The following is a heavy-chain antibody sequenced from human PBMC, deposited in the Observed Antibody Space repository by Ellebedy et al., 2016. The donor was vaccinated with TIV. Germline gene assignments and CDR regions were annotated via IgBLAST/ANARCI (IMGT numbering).Heavy chain of an antibody. Sequence: GGSLRLSCSASGFTYSTYAMQWVRQAPGKGLEYVSGITSNGGTTSYADSVKGRFTISRDNSKNTLYLQMSSLRTEDTAVYYCVKGVSWYSFFDYWGQGSLVTVSS. J-gene: IGHJ4*02. D-gene: IGHD2-15*01. CDR3: VKGVSWYSFFDY. CDR1: GFTYSTYA. CDR2: ITSNGGTT. V-gene: IGHV3-64D*06.